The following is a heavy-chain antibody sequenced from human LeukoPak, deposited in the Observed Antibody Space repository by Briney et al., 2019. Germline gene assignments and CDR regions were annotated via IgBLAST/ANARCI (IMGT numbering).Heavy chain of an antibody. D-gene: IGHD6-19*01. V-gene: IGHV3-53*01. CDR2: IYSGGST. Sequence: PGGSLRLSCAASGFTVSSNYMSWVRQAPGKGLEWVPVIYSGGSTYYADSVKGRFTISRDNSKNTLYLQMNSLRAEDTAVYYCARDGLYSSGWPTFDYWGQGTLVTVSS. CDR1: GFTVSSNY. J-gene: IGHJ4*02. CDR3: ARDGLYSSGWPTFDY.